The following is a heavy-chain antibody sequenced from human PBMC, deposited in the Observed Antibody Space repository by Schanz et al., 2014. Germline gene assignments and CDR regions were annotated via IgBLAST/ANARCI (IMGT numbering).Heavy chain of an antibody. Sequence: EVQLLESGGGLVQPGGSLKLSCAASGLIFSNYVMSWVRQAPGKGPEWVANIKHDGSVKDYVDSVEGRFTISRDNAKRSLFLQMNSLRAEDTGLYFCARGGSGSHYRRDYWGQGTLVTVSS. CDR1: GLIFSNYV. D-gene: IGHD1-26*01. CDR2: IKHDGSVK. CDR3: ARGGSGSHYRRDY. J-gene: IGHJ4*02. V-gene: IGHV3-7*02.